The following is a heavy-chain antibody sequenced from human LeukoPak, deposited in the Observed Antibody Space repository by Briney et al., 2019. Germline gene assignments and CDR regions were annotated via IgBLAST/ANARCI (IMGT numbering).Heavy chain of an antibody. CDR1: GFTFSSYS. D-gene: IGHD2-15*01. V-gene: IGHV3-21*01. J-gene: IGHJ6*04. Sequence: GGSLRLSCAASGFTFSSYSMNWVRQAPGKGLEWVSSISSSSSYIYYADSVKGRLTISRDNAKNSLYLQMNSLRAEDTAVYYCARDDLYCSGGSCYSDVWGKGTTVTVSS. CDR3: ARDDLYCSGGSCYSDV. CDR2: ISSSSSYI.